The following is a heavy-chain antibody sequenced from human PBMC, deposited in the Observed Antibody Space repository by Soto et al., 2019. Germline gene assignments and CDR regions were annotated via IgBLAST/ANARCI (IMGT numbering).Heavy chain of an antibody. J-gene: IGHJ4*02. CDR1: GFTFSSYS. CDR2: ISSSSSYI. V-gene: IGHV3-21*01. CDR3: ARDADRGSYFDY. D-gene: IGHD3-16*01. Sequence: GGSLRLSCAASGFTFSSYSMNWVRQAPGKGLEWVSSISSSSSYIYYADSVKGRFTISRDNAKNSLYLQMNSLRAEDTAVYYCARDADRGSYFDYWGQGTLVTVSS.